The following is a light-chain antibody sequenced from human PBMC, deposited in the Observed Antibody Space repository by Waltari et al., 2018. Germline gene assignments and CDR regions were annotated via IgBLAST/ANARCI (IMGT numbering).Light chain of an antibody. Sequence: DIVMTQSPDSLAVSLGERATINCKSSQSVLYSSNNKNHLAWYQQKPGQPPKLLIYWASTRESGVPDRFSGSGSETDFTLTISSLQAEDVAVYYCQQYYSSLPYTFGQGTKLEIK. J-gene: IGKJ2*01. V-gene: IGKV4-1*01. CDR2: WAS. CDR3: QQYYSSLPYT. CDR1: QSVLYSSNNKNH.